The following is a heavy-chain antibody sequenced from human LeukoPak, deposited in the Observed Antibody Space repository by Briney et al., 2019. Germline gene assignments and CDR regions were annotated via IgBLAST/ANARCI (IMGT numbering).Heavy chain of an antibody. D-gene: IGHD4-11*01. CDR2: IDWDDDK. Sequence: SGPTLVNSTLTLTLTCTFSGFSLSTSGMCVTWIRQPPGKALEWLARIDWDDDKYYSTSLKTRLTISKDTSKNQVVLTMTNMDPVDTATYYCARMRAYSNVYYFDYWGQGTLVTVSS. V-gene: IGHV2-70*11. J-gene: IGHJ4*02. CDR3: ARMRAYSNVYYFDY. CDR1: GFSLSTSGMC.